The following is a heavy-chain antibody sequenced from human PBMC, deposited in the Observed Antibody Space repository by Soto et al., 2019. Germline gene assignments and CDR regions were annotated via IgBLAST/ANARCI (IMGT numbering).Heavy chain of an antibody. V-gene: IGHV1-3*04. CDR1: GYTFTSYA. D-gene: IGHD4-17*01. J-gene: IGHJ4*02. CDR2: INTDDGST. Sequence: QVQLMQSGAEVKKPGASVKVSCKASGYTFTSYAVHWVRQAPGQSLEWMGWINTDDGSTKHSQKFQGRVTINRDTSAKTAEMELSSLRSEDTAVYYCSRVFDGTYGGHWGQGTLFTVCS. CDR3: SRVFDGTYGGH.